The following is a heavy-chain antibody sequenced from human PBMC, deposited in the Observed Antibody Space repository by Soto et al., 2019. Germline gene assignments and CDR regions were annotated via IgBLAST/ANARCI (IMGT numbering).Heavy chain of an antibody. CDR1: GDSISSPDYY. CDR2: VYYRGSI. D-gene: IGHD3-16*01. J-gene: IGHJ5*01. CDR3: ARVTFTPNWFDS. Sequence: ASETLSLTCTVSGDSISSPDYYWSWIRQAPGEGLELIGYVYYRGSIYYTPSFESRVSISIDTSKNQFSLRLTSVTAADSAVYFCARVTFTPNWFDSWGQGILVTVSS. V-gene: IGHV4-30-4*01.